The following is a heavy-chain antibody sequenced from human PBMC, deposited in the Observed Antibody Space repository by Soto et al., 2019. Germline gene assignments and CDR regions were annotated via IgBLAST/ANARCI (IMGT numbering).Heavy chain of an antibody. D-gene: IGHD3-16*02. V-gene: IGHV4-38-2*01. CDR1: DYSISSGYY. Sequence: SETLSLTCAVSDYSISSGYYWGWIRQPPGKGLEWIGSIYHSGSTYYNPSLKSRATISVDTSKDQFSLKLSSVTSADVAVYYCTIDNHPPVYYDDVWGSYRYSFEYLCQGTMVTVSS. CDR2: IYHSGST. J-gene: IGHJ4*02. CDR3: TIDNHPPVYYDDVWGSYRYSFEY.